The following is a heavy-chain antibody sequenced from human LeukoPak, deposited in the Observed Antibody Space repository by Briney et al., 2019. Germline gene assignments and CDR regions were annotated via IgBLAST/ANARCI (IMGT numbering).Heavy chain of an antibody. CDR1: GFTLSSYW. J-gene: IGHJ4*02. CDR3: TRSDGGQIDY. D-gene: IGHD2-15*01. Sequence: GGSLRLSCATSGFTLSSYWMHWVRQAPGKGLVWVSRINSDGSSTTYADSVKGRFTISRDNAKNTLYLQMNSLRVEDTALYYCTRSDGGQIDYWGQGTLVSVSS. CDR2: INSDGSST. V-gene: IGHV3-74*01.